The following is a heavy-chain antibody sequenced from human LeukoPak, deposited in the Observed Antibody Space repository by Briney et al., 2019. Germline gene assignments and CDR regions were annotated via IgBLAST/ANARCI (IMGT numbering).Heavy chain of an antibody. D-gene: IGHD6-6*01. CDR3: ANSYTSSSRTPFDC. CDR2: IYSGGST. V-gene: IGHV3-66*01. CDR1: GFTVSSNY. J-gene: IGHJ4*02. Sequence: PGGSLRLSCAASGFTVSSNYMSWVRQAPGKGLEWVSVIYSGGSTYYADSVKGRFTISRDNSKNTLYLQMNSLRAEDTAVYYCANSYTSSSRTPFDCWGQGTLVTVSS.